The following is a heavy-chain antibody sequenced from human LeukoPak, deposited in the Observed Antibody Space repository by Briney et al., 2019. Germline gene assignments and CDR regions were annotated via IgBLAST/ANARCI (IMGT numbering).Heavy chain of an antibody. D-gene: IGHD1-26*01. Sequence: GGSLRLSCVASGFFFRNYAMSWVRQAPGKGLEWVAVISYDGSNKYYADSVKGRFTISRDNSKNTLYLQMNSLRAEDTAVYYCARGIVGDSPFDYWGQGTLVTVSS. CDR3: ARGIVGDSPFDY. CDR1: GFFFRNYA. CDR2: ISYDGSNK. V-gene: IGHV3-30*03. J-gene: IGHJ4*02.